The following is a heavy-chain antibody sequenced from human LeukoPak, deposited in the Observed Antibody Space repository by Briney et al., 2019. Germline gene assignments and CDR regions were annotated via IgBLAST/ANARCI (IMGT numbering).Heavy chain of an antibody. CDR2: INTDGTTI. V-gene: IGHV3-74*01. Sequence: PGGSLRLSCATSGFTFSNYWVHWVRQAPGKGLVWVSGINTDGTTIHYADSARGRFTISRDNAKSTVFLQMNSLRVEDTAVYYCARGPPGYRVGDYWGPGTLVTVSS. CDR3: ARGPPGYRVGDY. D-gene: IGHD2-2*03. CDR1: GFTFSNYW. J-gene: IGHJ4*02.